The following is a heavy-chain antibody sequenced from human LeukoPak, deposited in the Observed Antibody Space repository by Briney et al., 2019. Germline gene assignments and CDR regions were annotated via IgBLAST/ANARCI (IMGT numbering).Heavy chain of an antibody. CDR3: AKEGPMVRDFDY. D-gene: IGHD3-10*01. CDR1: GFTFSTYA. Sequence: GGSLRLSCAASGFTFSTYAMSWVRQASGKGLEWVSAISGSGGSTYYADSVKGRSTISRDNSKNTLYLQMNSLRAEDTAVYYCAKEGPMVRDFDYWGQGTLVTVSS. CDR2: ISGSGGST. V-gene: IGHV3-23*01. J-gene: IGHJ4*02.